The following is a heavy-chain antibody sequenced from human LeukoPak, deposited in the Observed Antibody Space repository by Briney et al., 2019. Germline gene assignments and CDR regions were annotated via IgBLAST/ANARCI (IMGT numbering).Heavy chain of an antibody. CDR1: GFIFSSYS. D-gene: IGHD1-14*01. CDR2: IGVSGGNT. Sequence: PGGSLRLSCAASGFIFSSYSMCWVRQAPGKGLEWVSAIGVSGGNTYYADSVKGRFTISRDNSKNTLYLQMNSLRAEDTAVYYCAKGSGINHYHWIDPWGQGTLVTVSS. J-gene: IGHJ5*02. V-gene: IGHV3-23*01. CDR3: AKGSGINHYHWIDP.